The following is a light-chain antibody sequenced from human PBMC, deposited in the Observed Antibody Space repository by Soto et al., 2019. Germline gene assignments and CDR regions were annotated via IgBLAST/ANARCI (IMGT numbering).Light chain of an antibody. V-gene: IGKV3-20*01. CDR3: QQYGSSPWT. J-gene: IGKJ1*01. CDR1: QSVSSTY. Sequence: EIVLTQSPGTLSLSPGERATLSCRASQSVSSTYLTWYQQKPGQAPRLLIYGASTRATGVPARFSSSRSGTDFTLTISRLEPEDFAVYYCQQYGSSPWTFGQGTKVDIK. CDR2: GAS.